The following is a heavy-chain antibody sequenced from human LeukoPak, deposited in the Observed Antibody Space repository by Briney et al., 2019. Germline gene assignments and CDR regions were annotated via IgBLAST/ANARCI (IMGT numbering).Heavy chain of an antibody. CDR2: ISSSGSTI. CDR1: GFTFSSYE. J-gene: IGHJ4*02. CDR3: AKGVGYCSGGSCQQFDY. Sequence: GGSLRLSGAASGFTFSSYEMNWVRQAPGKGLEGVSYISSSGSTIYYADSVKGRFTISRDNAKTSLYLQMTSLRAEDTAVYYCAKGVGYCSGGSCQQFDYWGQGTLVTVSS. V-gene: IGHV3-48*03. D-gene: IGHD2-15*01.